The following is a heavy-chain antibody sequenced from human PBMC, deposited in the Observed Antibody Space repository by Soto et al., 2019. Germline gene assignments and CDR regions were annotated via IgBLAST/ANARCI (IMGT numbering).Heavy chain of an antibody. Sequence: SETLSLTCAVYGGSFSGYYWSWIRQPPGKGLEWIGDINHSGSSNQNPSLKSRVTISVDTSKNQFSLKLKSVTAADTAVYYCARGITTIPAVQGDAPDNCYFDSWGLGTLVTVSS. V-gene: IGHV4-34*01. CDR3: ARGITTIPAVQGDAPDNCYFDS. J-gene: IGHJ4*02. D-gene: IGHD6-25*01. CDR2: INHSGSS. CDR1: GGSFSGYY.